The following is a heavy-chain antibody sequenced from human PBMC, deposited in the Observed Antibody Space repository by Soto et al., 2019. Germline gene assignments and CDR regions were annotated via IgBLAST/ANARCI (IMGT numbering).Heavy chain of an antibody. CDR2: IYHSGST. Sequence: SETLSLTCAVSGGSISSGGYSWSWIRQPPGKGLEWIGYIYHSGSTYYNPSLKSRVTISVDRSKNQFSLKLSSVTAADTAVYYCASYPCVVQMKDQTCFDLWGQGTLVTVYS. V-gene: IGHV4-30-2*01. CDR1: GGSISSGGYS. CDR3: ASYPCVVQMKDQTCFDL. J-gene: IGHJ5*02. D-gene: IGHD2-21*01.